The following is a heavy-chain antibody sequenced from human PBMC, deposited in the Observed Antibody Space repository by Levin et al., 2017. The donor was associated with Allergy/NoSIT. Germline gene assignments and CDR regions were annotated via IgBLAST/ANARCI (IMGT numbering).Heavy chain of an antibody. CDR2: ISYDGSNK. V-gene: IGHV3-30*18. Sequence: KGLEWVAVISYDGSNKYYADSVKGRFTISRDNSKNTLYLQMNSLRAEDTAVYFCAKDPSYYGSGSYVNYWGQGTLVTVSS. D-gene: IGHD3-10*01. J-gene: IGHJ4*02. CDR3: AKDPSYYGSGSYVNY.